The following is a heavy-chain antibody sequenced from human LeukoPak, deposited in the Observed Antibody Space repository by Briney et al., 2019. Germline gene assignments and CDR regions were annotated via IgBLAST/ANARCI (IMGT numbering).Heavy chain of an antibody. V-gene: IGHV4-39*07. Sequence: PSETLSLTCTVSGGSISSSSYYWGWIRQPPGKGLEWIGSIYYSGSTYYNPSLKSRVTISVDTSKNQFSLKLSSVTAADTAVYYCASRFYGVRGDYWGQGTLVTVSS. CDR1: GGSISSSSYY. D-gene: IGHD3-10*01. J-gene: IGHJ4*02. CDR3: ASRFYGVRGDY. CDR2: IYYSGST.